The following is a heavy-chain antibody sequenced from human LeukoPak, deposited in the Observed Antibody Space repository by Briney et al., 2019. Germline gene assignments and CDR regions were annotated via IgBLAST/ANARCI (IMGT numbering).Heavy chain of an antibody. CDR2: INHSGST. Sequence: PSETLSLTCTVSGGSISSTSYYWGWIRQPPGKGLEWIGEINHSGSTNYNPSLKSRVTISVDTSKNQFSLKLSSVTAADTAVYYCARGARYYYGSGSYSWFDPWGQGTLVTVSS. J-gene: IGHJ5*02. D-gene: IGHD3-10*01. V-gene: IGHV4-39*07. CDR1: GGSISSTSYY. CDR3: ARGARYYYGSGSYSWFDP.